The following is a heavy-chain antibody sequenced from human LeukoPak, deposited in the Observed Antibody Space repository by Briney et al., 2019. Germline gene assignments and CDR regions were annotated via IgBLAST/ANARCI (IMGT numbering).Heavy chain of an antibody. CDR3: AKSRGYSYGYPFDY. D-gene: IGHD5-18*01. V-gene: IGHV3-48*01. J-gene: IGHJ4*02. Sequence: GGSLRLSCAASGFTFSSYSMNWVRQAPGKGLEWVSYISSSSSTIYYADSVKGRFTISRDNSKNTLYLQMNSLRAEDTAVYYCAKSRGYSYGYPFDYWGQGTLVTVSS. CDR1: GFTFSSYS. CDR2: ISSSSSTI.